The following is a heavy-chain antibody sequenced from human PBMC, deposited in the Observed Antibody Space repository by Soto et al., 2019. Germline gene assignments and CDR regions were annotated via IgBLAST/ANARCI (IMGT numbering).Heavy chain of an antibody. V-gene: IGHV6-1*01. CDR1: GDSVSSSSAA. Sequence: SQTLSLTCAISGDSVSSSSAAWNWIRQSPSRGLEWLGRTYYRSKWYNDYAVSVKSRITINPDTSKNQFSLQLNSVTPEDTAVYYCARVRVYVSGSYGHKIYYYYYGMDVWGQGTTVTVSS. D-gene: IGHD3-10*01. J-gene: IGHJ6*02. CDR2: TYYRSKWYN. CDR3: ARVRVYVSGSYGHKIYYYYYGMDV.